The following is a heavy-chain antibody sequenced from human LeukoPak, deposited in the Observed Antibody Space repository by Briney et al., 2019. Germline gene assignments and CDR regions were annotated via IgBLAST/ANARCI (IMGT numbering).Heavy chain of an antibody. D-gene: IGHD5-18*01. J-gene: IGHJ4*02. CDR1: GYTFTSYG. CDR3: ARAPQWIQLWLVDDIDY. V-gene: IGHV1-18*01. CDR2: ISAYNGNT. Sequence: ASVKVSCKASGYTFTSYGISWVRQAPGQGLEWMGWISAYNGNTNYAQKLQGRVTMTTDTSTSTAYMELRSLRSDDTAVYYCARAPQWIQLWLVDDIDYGGQGTLVTVSS.